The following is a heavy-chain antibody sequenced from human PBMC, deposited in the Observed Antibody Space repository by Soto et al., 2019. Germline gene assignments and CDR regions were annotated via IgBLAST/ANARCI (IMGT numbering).Heavy chain of an antibody. CDR1: GFTFISYA. CDR2: VSGSGGDT. CDR3: AKAKGYRSGWSPDY. D-gene: IGHD6-19*01. Sequence: GGSLRLSCAASGFTFISYAMSWVRQAPGKGLEWVSGVSGSGGDTYYADSVKGRFTISRDNSENTLYLQMNSLRAEDTAVYYCAKAKGYRSGWSPDYWGQGTLVTVSS. V-gene: IGHV3-23*01. J-gene: IGHJ4*02.